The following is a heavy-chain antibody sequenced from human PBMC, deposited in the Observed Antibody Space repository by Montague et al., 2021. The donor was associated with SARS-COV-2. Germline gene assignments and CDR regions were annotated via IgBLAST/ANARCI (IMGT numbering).Heavy chain of an antibody. CDR2: INHSGST. D-gene: IGHD2-2*01. Sequence: SETLSLTCAVYGGSFSGYYWSWIRQPPGKGLEWIGEINHSGSTSYNPSLKSRVTISVDTSKNQFSLKLSSVTAADTAVYYCARGAIVVVPAALGLGYYYYYYMDVWGKGTTVTVSS. CDR1: GGSFSGYY. J-gene: IGHJ6*03. V-gene: IGHV4-34*01. CDR3: ARGAIVVVPAALGLGYYYYYYMDV.